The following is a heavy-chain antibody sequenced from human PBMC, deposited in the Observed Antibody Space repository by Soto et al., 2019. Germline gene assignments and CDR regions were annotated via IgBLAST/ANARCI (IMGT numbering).Heavy chain of an antibody. Sequence: ASVKVSCKASGYTFINFDISWVRQAAGQGLEWLXWXNXXXGXTXXXSXXXXRVAMTRDASTGTSHLELRSLTSDDTAVYYCARMASAGTLNWFDPWGQGTLVTVSS. CDR3: ARMASAGTLNWFDP. D-gene: IGHD6-13*01. J-gene: IGHJ5*02. V-gene: IGHV1-8*02. CDR2: XNXXXGXT. CDR1: GYTFINFD.